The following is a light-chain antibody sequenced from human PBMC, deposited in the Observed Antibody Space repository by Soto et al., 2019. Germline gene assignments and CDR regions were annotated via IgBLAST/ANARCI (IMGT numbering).Light chain of an antibody. CDR2: DAS. J-gene: IGKJ5*01. Sequence: EIVLTQSPATLSLSPGERATLSCRASQSVSSYLAWYQQKPGQAPRLLIYDASNSATGIPARFSGSGSETAFTLTISSLEPEDFAVYYCQQRRDFGQGTRLEIK. CDR3: QQRRD. V-gene: IGKV3-11*01. CDR1: QSVSSY.